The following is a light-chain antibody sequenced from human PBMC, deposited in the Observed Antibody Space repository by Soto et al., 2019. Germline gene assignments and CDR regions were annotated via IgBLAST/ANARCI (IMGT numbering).Light chain of an antibody. J-gene: IGLJ1*01. CDR1: SGHSSYA. V-gene: IGLV4-69*01. CDR2: LNSDGWH. Sequence: QPVLTKSPSASASLGASVKLTCTLSSGHSSYAIAWHQQQPEKGPRYLMKLNSDGWHTKGDGIPDRFSGSSSGAERYLTISSLQSEDEADYYCQTWGTGIHVFGTGTKLTVL. CDR3: QTWGTGIHV.